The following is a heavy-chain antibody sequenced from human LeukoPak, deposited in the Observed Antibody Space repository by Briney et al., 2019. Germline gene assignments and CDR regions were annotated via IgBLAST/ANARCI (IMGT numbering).Heavy chain of an antibody. J-gene: IGHJ4*02. CDR3: TRVGYIDEGIDY. CDR2: IKQDGSKK. Sequence: GGSLRLSCVASGFPFGSYWMTWVRQAPGKGLEWVANIKQDGSKKSYVDSVKGRFTISRDNAKNSLYLQMNSLRAEDTAIYYCTRVGYIDEGIDYWGQGTLVTVSS. CDR1: GFPFGSYW. D-gene: IGHD5-24*01. V-gene: IGHV3-7*04.